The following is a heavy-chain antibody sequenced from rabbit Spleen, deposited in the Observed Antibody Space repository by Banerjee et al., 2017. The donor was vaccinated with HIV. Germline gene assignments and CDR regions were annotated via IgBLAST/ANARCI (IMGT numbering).Heavy chain of an antibody. V-gene: IGHV1S7*01. D-gene: IGHD8-1*01. Sequence: HLVESGGGLVQPGGSLKLSCKASGFDFSTYYMSWVRQAPGKGLEWIGYIDPIFGSTYYASWVNGRFTISRHNAQNTLYLQLDSLTAADTATYFCARDSGTSFSSYGMDLWGPGTLVTVS. CDR2: IDPIFGST. CDR1: GFDFSTYY. J-gene: IGHJ6*01. CDR3: ARDSGTSFSSYGMDL.